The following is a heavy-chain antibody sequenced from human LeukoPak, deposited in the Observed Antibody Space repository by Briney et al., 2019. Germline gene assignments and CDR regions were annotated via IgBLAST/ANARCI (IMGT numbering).Heavy chain of an antibody. Sequence: GEALQISFKGAGCSFTSYWIGWGRRMPGKGVGGRGIIYPGESDTRYSPSFQGQVTISADKSISTAYLQWSSLKASDTAMYYCARRGSSSWYNYYGMDVWGQGTTVTVSS. CDR1: GCSFTSYW. CDR3: ARRGSSSWYNYYGMDV. CDR2: IYPGESDT. D-gene: IGHD6-13*01. J-gene: IGHJ6*02. V-gene: IGHV5-51*01.